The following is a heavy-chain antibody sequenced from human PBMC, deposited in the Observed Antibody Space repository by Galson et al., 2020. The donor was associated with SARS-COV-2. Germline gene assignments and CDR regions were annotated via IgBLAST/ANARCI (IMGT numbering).Heavy chain of an antibody. CDR3: AKDGTGTRVPQKYFDY. CDR1: GFTFSSYG. V-gene: IGHV3-30*18. J-gene: IGHJ4*02. CDR2: ISYDGSNK. Sequence: GESLKISCAASGFTFSSYGMHWVRQAPGKGLEWVAVISYDGSNKYYADSVKGRFTISRDNSKNTLYLQMNSLRAEDTAVYYCAKDGTGTRVPQKYFDYWGQGTLVTVSS. D-gene: IGHD6-13*01.